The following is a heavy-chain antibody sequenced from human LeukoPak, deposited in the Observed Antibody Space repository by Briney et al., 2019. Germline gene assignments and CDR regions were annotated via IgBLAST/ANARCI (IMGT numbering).Heavy chain of an antibody. J-gene: IGHJ4*02. Sequence: GGSLRLSCAASGFTFSNYWMSWVRQAPGKGLEWVANIKQDGSEKYYVDSVKGRFTISRDNGKNSLYLQMNSLRGEGTAVYYCVSTATFDYWGQGTLVTVPS. CDR3: VSTATFDY. D-gene: IGHD2-21*02. CDR2: IKQDGSEK. V-gene: IGHV3-7*01. CDR1: GFTFSNYW.